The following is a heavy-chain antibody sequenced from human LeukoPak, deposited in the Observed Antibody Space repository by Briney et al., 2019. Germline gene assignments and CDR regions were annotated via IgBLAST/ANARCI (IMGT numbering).Heavy chain of an antibody. D-gene: IGHD3-10*01. Sequence: ASVKLSCKASGYTFTSCGFTWVRQAPGPGLEWLGGISAYNGNANSAQKLQGRVTMTTDTSTSTAYIELRSRRHDDTAVYYCAREGYYYGSGSPIDYWGQGTLLTVSS. CDR3: AREGYYYGSGSPIDY. CDR1: GYTFTSCG. V-gene: IGHV1-18*04. J-gene: IGHJ4*02. CDR2: ISAYNGNA.